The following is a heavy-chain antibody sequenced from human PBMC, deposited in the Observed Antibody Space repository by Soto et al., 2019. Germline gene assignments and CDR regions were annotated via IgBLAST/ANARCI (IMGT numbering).Heavy chain of an antibody. Sequence: SETLSLTCTVSGGSISSYSWSWLRQPPGKGLEWIGFIYHNGSPYYNPSLRSRVTIAADRSKNQFSLRLNSVTAADTAVYYCATLRSTFFSWFDPWGQGTLVTVSS. V-gene: IGHV4-30-2*01. CDR1: GGSISSYS. CDR2: IYHNGSP. J-gene: IGHJ5*02. CDR3: ATLRSTFFSWFDP. D-gene: IGHD2-2*01.